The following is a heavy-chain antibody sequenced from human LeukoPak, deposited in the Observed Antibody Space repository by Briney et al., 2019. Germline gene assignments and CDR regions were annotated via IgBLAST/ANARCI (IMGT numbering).Heavy chain of an antibody. Sequence: PSETLSLTCAVYGGSFSGYYWSWIRQPPGKGLEWIGEINHSGSTNYNPSLKSRVTISVDTSKNQFSLKLSSVTAADTAVYYCARVEAVAGTPGYFDYWGQGTLVTVPS. V-gene: IGHV4-34*01. D-gene: IGHD6-19*01. CDR2: INHSGST. J-gene: IGHJ4*02. CDR3: ARVEAVAGTPGYFDY. CDR1: GGSFSGYY.